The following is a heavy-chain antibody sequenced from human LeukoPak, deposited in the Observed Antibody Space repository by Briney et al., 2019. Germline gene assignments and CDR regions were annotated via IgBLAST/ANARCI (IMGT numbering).Heavy chain of an antibody. CDR1: GFTFSSYA. D-gene: IGHD4-11*01. CDR3: ARDPLGRVYSNYYFDY. V-gene: IGHV3-30-3*01. CDR2: ISYDGSNK. Sequence: QAGGSLRLSCAASGFTFSSYAMHWVRQAPGKGLEWVAVISYDGSNKYYADSVEGRFTISRDNSKNTLYLQMNSLRAEDTAVYYCARDPLGRVYSNYYFDYWGQGTLVTVSS. J-gene: IGHJ4*02.